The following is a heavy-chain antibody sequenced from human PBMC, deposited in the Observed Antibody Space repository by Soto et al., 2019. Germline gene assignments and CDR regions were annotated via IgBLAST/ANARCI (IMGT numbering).Heavy chain of an antibody. V-gene: IGHV4-31*03. CDR1: GGSISSGGYY. D-gene: IGHD3-22*01. J-gene: IGHJ4*02. CDR2: IYYSGST. Sequence: SETLSLTCTVSGGSISSGGYYWSWIRQHPGKGLEWIGYIYYSGSTYYNPSLKSRVTISVDTSKNQFSLKLSSVTAADTAVYYCARGVGYYDSSGSPFDYWGQGTLVTV. CDR3: ARGVGYYDSSGSPFDY.